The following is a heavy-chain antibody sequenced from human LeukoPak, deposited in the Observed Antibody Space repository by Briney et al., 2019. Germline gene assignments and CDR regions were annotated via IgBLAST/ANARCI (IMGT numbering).Heavy chain of an antibody. V-gene: IGHV1-46*01. Sequence: ASVKVSCKASGYTFTSCYMHWVRQAPGQGLEWMGIINPSGGSTSYAQKLQGRVTMTRDTSTSTVYMELSSLRSEDTAVYYCARSNHLGIEEYGAFDIWGQGTMVTVSS. CDR2: INPSGGST. CDR3: ARSNHLGIEEYGAFDI. D-gene: IGHD7-27*01. CDR1: GYTFTSCY. J-gene: IGHJ3*02.